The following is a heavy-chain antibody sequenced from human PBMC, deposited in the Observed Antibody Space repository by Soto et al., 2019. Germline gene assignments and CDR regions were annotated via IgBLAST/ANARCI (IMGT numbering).Heavy chain of an antibody. Sequence: GGSLRLSCTASGFTFGDYAMSWFRQAPGKGLEWVGFIRSKAYGGTTEYAASVKGRFTISRDDSKSIAYLQMNSLKTEDTAVYYCTRHAMVRGVIGAFDIWGQGTMVTVSS. D-gene: IGHD3-10*01. CDR1: GFTFGDYA. V-gene: IGHV3-49*03. J-gene: IGHJ3*02. CDR3: TRHAMVRGVIGAFDI. CDR2: IRSKAYGGTT.